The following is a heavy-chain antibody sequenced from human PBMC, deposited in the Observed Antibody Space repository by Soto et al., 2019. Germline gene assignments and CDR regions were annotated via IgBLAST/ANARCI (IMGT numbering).Heavy chain of an antibody. V-gene: IGHV3-9*01. D-gene: IGHD3-16*01. CDR3: AKVDRYGGTMRD. J-gene: IGHJ4*02. Sequence: EVQLVESGGGLVQPGRSLRLSCAASGFTFDDYAMHWVRQAPGKGLEWVSGISWNSGSIGYADSVKGRFTISRDNAKNSLYLQMNSLRAEDTALYYCAKVDRYGGTMRDWGQGTLVTVSS. CDR1: GFTFDDYA. CDR2: ISWNSGSI.